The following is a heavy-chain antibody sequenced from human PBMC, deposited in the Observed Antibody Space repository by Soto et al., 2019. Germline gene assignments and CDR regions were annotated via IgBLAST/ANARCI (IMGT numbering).Heavy chain of an antibody. CDR1: GGTFSSYS. J-gene: IGHJ4*02. D-gene: IGHD2-15*01. CDR2: IIPILGIA. Sequence: ASVKVSCKASGGTFSSYSISWVRQAPGQGLEWMGRIIPILGIANYAQKFQGRVTITADKSTSTAYMELSSLRSEDTAVYYCAGGYCSGGSCYTIDFDYWGQGTLVTVSS. V-gene: IGHV1-69*02. CDR3: AGGYCSGGSCYTIDFDY.